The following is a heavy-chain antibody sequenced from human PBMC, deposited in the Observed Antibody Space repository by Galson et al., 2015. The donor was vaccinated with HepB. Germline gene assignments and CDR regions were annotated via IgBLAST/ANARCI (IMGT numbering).Heavy chain of an antibody. V-gene: IGHV3-11*01. Sequence: SLRLSCAASGFTFSNYYMSWIRQAPGKGLEWVSYISSSGSTIYYADSVKGRFTISRDNAKNSLYLQMNSLRAEDTAVYYCARDLVVVVPAGMWRGAFDYWGQGTLVTVSS. CDR3: ARDLVVVVPAGMWRGAFDY. CDR1: GFTFSNYY. CDR2: ISSSGSTI. J-gene: IGHJ4*01. D-gene: IGHD2-2*01.